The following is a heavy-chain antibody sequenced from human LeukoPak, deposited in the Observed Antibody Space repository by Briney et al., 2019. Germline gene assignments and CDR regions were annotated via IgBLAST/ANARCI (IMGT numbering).Heavy chain of an antibody. CDR2: IYYSGST. J-gene: IGHJ4*02. CDR1: GGSISSGDYY. V-gene: IGHV4-61*08. CDR3: ARVSGDDGYSGYDLDY. Sequence: PSETLSLTCTVSGGSISSGDYYWSWIRQPPGKGLEWIGYIYYSGSTNYNPSLKSRVTISVDTSKNQFSLKLSSVTAADTAVYYCARVSGDDGYSGYDLDYWGQGTLVTVSS. D-gene: IGHD5-12*01.